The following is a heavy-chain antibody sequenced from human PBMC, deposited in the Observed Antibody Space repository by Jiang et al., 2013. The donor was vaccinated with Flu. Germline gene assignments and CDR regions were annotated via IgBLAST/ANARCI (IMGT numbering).Heavy chain of an antibody. J-gene: IGHJ4*02. D-gene: IGHD1-26*01. CDR3: SREGHGGSYSDY. V-gene: IGHV1-3*01. CDR2: INAGNGNT. Sequence: SGAEVKKPGASVKVSCKASGYTFIYYAMHWVRQAPGQSLEWMGWINAGNGNTKYSEKFQGRVTISRDTSANTAYMELSSLRSEDTAVYYCSREGHGGSYSDYWGQGTLVTVSS. CDR1: GYTFIYYA.